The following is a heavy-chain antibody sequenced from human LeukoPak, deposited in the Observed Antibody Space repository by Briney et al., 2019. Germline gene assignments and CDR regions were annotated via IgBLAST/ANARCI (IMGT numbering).Heavy chain of an antibody. CDR3: ARGGGLDV. Sequence: GGPLRLSCAASGFTFSSYWMNWARQAPGKGLEWVASINHNGDVNYYVDSVKGRFTISRDNAKNSLYLQMSNLRAEDTAVYFCARGGGLDVWGQGATVTVSS. CDR1: GFTFSSYW. CDR2: INHNGDVN. D-gene: IGHD3-16*01. V-gene: IGHV3-7*03. J-gene: IGHJ6*02.